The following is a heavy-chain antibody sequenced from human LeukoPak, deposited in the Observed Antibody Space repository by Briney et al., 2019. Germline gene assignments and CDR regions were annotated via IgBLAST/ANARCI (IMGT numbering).Heavy chain of an antibody. CDR2: IYYSGST. V-gene: IGHV4-30-4*08. CDR3: ARELRYDNSDSGAF. J-gene: IGHJ3*01. D-gene: IGHD3-22*01. Sequence: SETLSLTCTVSGGSISSGDYYWSWIRQPPGKGLEWIGFIYYSGSTYYNPSLKSRVTISVDTSKNQFSLKLSSVTAADTAVYYCARELRYDNSDSGAFWGQGTVVTVSS. CDR1: GGSISSGDYY.